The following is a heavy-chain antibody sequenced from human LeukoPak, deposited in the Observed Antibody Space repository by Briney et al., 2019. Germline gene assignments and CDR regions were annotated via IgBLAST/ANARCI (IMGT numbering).Heavy chain of an antibody. D-gene: IGHD3-22*01. CDR2: ISAYNGDR. CDR1: GYTFTIYG. Sequence: ASVTVSFTASGYTFTIYGICWGRQAPGQGLGWVGWISAYNGDRNYSQKLQGRVTMTTDTSTSTAYMELRSLRSDDTAVYYCARDWANLVYYYDSSGQIPDFDYWGQGALDTVSS. V-gene: IGHV1-18*01. CDR3: ARDWANLVYYYDSSGQIPDFDY. J-gene: IGHJ4*02.